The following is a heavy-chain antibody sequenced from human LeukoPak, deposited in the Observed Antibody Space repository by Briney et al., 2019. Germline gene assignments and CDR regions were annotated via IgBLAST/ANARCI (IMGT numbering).Heavy chain of an antibody. J-gene: IGHJ5*02. CDR2: INPNSGGT. CDR1: GYTFTGYY. Sequence: ASVKVSCKASGYTFTGYYMHWVRQAPGQVLGWMGWINPNSGGTNYAQKFQGRVTMTRDTSISTAYMELSRLRSDDTAVYYCARVAQQLVRGWFDPWGQGTLVTVSS. CDR3: ARVAQQLVRGWFDP. D-gene: IGHD6-13*01. V-gene: IGHV1-2*02.